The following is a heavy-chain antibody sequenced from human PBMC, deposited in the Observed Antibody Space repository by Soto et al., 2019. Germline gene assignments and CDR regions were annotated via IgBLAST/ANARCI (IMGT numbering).Heavy chain of an antibody. CDR2: IYYSGST. D-gene: IGHD4-17*01. J-gene: IGHJ4*02. V-gene: IGHV4-39*01. CDR3: AKIYGGYYFDY. CDR1: GASISSSSYY. Sequence: QLQLQESGPGLVKPSETLSLTCTVSGASISSSSYYWGWIRQPPGKGLEWIGTIYYSGSTYYNPSLKSRVTISVDTSKNQFSLKLRSVTAADTAVYYCAKIYGGYYFDYCGQGTLVTVSS.